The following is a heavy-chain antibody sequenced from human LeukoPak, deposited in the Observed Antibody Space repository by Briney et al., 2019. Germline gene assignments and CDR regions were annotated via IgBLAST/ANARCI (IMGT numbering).Heavy chain of an antibody. CDR3: ARVGSSCSSTSCYVGYYYYYYMDV. V-gene: IGHV3-48*03. J-gene: IGHJ6*03. CDR2: ISSSGSTI. Sequence: GGSLRLSCAASGFTFSSYEMNWVRQAPGKGLEWVSYISSSGSTIYYADSVKGRFTISRDNAKNSLYLQMNSLRAEDTAVYYCARVGSSCSSTSCYVGYYYYYYMDVWGKGTTVTISS. CDR1: GFTFSSYE. D-gene: IGHD2-2*01.